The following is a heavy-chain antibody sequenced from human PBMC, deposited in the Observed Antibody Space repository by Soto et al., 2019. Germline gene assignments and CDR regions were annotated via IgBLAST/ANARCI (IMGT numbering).Heavy chain of an antibody. CDR3: AKPLDFWSGSYFDY. D-gene: IGHD3-3*01. CDR2: ISYDGSNK. V-gene: IGHV3-30*18. Sequence: GGSLRLSCAASGFTFSSYGMHWARQAPGKGLEWVAVISYDGSNKYYADSVKGRFTISRDNSKNTLYLQMNSLRAEDTAVYYCAKPLDFWSGSYFDYWGQGTLVTVSS. J-gene: IGHJ4*02. CDR1: GFTFSSYG.